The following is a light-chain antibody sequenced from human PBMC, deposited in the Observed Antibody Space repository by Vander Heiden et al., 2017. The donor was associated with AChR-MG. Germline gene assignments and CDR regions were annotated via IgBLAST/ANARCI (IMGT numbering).Light chain of an antibody. CDR1: RPNTGAGYD. J-gene: IGLJ1*01. CDR2: GNS. CDR3: QSYDSSLSGRYV. V-gene: IGLV1-40*01. Sequence: QSVLTPPPSVSGAPGQSVTISRPGRRPNTGAGYDVHWYQQLPGTAPKLLIYGNSNRPSGVPDRFSGSKSGTSASLAITGLQAEDEADYYCQSYDSSLSGRYVFGTGTKVTVI.